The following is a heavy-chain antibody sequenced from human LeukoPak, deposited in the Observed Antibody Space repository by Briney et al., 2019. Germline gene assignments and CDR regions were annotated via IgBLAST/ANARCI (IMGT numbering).Heavy chain of an antibody. D-gene: IGHD1-26*01. Sequence: NWIRQHPGKGLEWIGYISYTGGTYYNPSLESRVSMSVDTSKNQFSLKLSSVTAADTAMYYCARIIVGASFDYWGQGTLVTVSS. CDR2: ISYTGGT. J-gene: IGHJ4*02. CDR3: ARIIVGASFDY. V-gene: IGHV4-31*02.